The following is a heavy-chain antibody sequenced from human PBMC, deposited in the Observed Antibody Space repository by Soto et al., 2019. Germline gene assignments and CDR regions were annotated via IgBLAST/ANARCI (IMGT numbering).Heavy chain of an antibody. V-gene: IGHV4-59*01. J-gene: IGHJ4*02. Sequence: SETLSLTCTVSGGSISSYYWSWIRQPPGKGLECIGYIYYTGLSNSNPSLNSRVTMSVDTSKNQFSLKLSSVTAADTAVYYCASHSSHWPFFDFWGQGTLVTVS. CDR3: ASHSSHWPFFDF. CDR1: GGSISSYY. D-gene: IGHD6-13*01. CDR2: IYYTGLS.